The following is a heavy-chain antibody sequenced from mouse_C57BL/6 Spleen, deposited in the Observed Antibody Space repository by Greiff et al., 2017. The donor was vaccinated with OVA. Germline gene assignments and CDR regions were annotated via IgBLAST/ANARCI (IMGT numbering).Heavy chain of an antibody. D-gene: IGHD2-5*01. Sequence: VKLVESGAELARPGASVKLSCKASGYTFTSYGISWVKQRTGQGLEWIGEIYPRSGNTYYNEKFKGKATLTADKSSSTAYMELRSLTSEDSAVYFCARSGSKGAWFAYWGQGTLVTVSA. CDR1: GYTFTSYG. J-gene: IGHJ3*01. CDR2: IYPRSGNT. V-gene: IGHV1-81*01. CDR3: ARSGSKGAWFAY.